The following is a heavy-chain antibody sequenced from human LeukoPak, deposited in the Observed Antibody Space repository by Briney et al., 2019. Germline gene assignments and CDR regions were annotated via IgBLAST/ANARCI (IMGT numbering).Heavy chain of an antibody. J-gene: IGHJ4*02. CDR2: ISSSSSTI. D-gene: IGHD3-22*01. CDR3: AKLSGSGVATLIVVLPYYFDF. V-gene: IGHV3-48*01. CDR1: GFIFSSYS. Sequence: GGSLRLSCAASGFIFSSYSMNWVRQAPGKGLEWVSYISSSSSTIYYADSLKGRFTISRDNSKNTLYLQMNSLRAEDTAVYYCAKLSGSGVATLIVVLPYYFDFWGQGTLVTVSS.